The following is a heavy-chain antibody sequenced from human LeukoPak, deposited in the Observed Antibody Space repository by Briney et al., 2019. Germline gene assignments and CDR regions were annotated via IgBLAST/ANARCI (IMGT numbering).Heavy chain of an antibody. Sequence: GESLRISCKGSGYTFAHYWIGWVRQMPGKGLEWMGIIYPGDSDTRYSPSFQGQVTISADKSISTAYLQWSSLKASDTAMYYCARRGWVVGATTGFDYWGQGTLVTVSS. CDR3: ARRGWVVGATTGFDY. CDR2: IYPGDSDT. D-gene: IGHD1-26*01. J-gene: IGHJ4*02. CDR1: GYTFAHYW. V-gene: IGHV5-51*01.